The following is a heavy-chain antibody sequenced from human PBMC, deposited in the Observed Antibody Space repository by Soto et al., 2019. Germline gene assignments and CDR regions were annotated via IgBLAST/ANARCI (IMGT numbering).Heavy chain of an antibody. V-gene: IGHV3-30-3*01. Sequence: QVQLVESGGGVVQPGRSLRLSCAASGFTFSSYAMHWVRQAPGKGLEWVAVISYDGSNKYYADSVKGRFTISRDNSKNKLYLQMNSLRAEDTAVYYCARGFGDFWSGYYNRNWDYGMDVWGQGTTVTVSS. CDR2: ISYDGSNK. J-gene: IGHJ6*02. CDR3: ARGFGDFWSGYYNRNWDYGMDV. D-gene: IGHD3-3*01. CDR1: GFTFSSYA.